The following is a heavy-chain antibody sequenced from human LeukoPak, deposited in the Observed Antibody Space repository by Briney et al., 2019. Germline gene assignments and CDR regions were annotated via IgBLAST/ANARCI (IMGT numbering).Heavy chain of an antibody. Sequence: PGGSLRLSCAASGFSFGSFGIHWVRQAPGKGLEWVAVISHEGSFQSCAESVKGRFTISRDNSKNMVFLQMNSLTSEDTAVYYCARTRQQWQVLDYWGQGTLVTVSS. D-gene: IGHD6-19*01. J-gene: IGHJ4*02. CDR2: ISHEGSFQ. CDR3: ARTRQQWQVLDY. CDR1: GFSFGSFG. V-gene: IGHV3-30*03.